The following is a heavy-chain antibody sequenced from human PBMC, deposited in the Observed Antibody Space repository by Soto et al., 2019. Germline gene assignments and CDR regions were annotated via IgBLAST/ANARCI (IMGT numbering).Heavy chain of an antibody. J-gene: IGHJ6*02. CDR3: AGRSGWDYGMDV. V-gene: IGHV3-66*01. D-gene: IGHD6-19*01. Sequence: GGSLRLSCAASGFSVSGNYMNWVRQAPGKGLEWVSVIYTGGSTYYADSVKGRFTISRDSTKNTLGLQMNSLRAEDTAVYYCAGRSGWDYGMDVWGQGTTVTVSS. CDR2: IYTGGST. CDR1: GFSVSGNY.